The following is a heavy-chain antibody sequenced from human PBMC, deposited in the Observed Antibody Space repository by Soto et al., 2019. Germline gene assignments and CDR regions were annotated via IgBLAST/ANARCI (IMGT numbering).Heavy chain of an antibody. D-gene: IGHD3-16*01. J-gene: IGHJ4*02. CDR2: LDQDGSER. Sequence: EVQLVESGGGLVQPGGSLRLSCAASGFTFSTYWMTWVRRPPGKGLEWVANLDQDGSERYYVDSVRGRFTPSRDNAKSSLDLQMNSLRAEETAVYYCVCGGNFFVYWGQGPLVTVS. CDR3: VCGGNFFVY. V-gene: IGHV3-7*01. CDR1: GFTFSTYW.